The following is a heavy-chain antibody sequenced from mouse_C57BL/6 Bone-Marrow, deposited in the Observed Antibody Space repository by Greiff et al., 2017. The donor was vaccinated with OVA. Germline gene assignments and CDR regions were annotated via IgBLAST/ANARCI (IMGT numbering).Heavy chain of an antibody. D-gene: IGHD1-1*01. V-gene: IGHV1-4*01. CDR2: INPSSGYT. Sequence: VKLMESGAELVRPGASVKMSCKASGYTFTSYTMHWVKQRPGQGLEWIGYINPSSGYTKYNQKFKDKATLTVDKSSSTAYMQLSRLTSEDATDYYCGRWDYYGSSWFAYWGQGTLVTVSA. CDR1: GYTFTSYT. CDR3: GRWDYYGSSWFAY. J-gene: IGHJ3*01.